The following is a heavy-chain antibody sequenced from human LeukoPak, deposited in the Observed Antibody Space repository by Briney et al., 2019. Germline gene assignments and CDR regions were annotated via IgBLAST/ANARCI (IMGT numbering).Heavy chain of an antibody. J-gene: IGHJ4*02. Sequence: GGSLRLSCAASGFTFSSYAMSWVRQAPGKGLEWVSAISGSGGSTYYADSVKGRFTISRDNSKDTLYLQMNSLRAEDTAVYYCARNYGSGNYYLDYWGQGALVTVSS. CDR3: ARNYGSGNYYLDY. D-gene: IGHD3-10*01. CDR1: GFTFSSYA. CDR2: ISGSGGST. V-gene: IGHV3-23*01.